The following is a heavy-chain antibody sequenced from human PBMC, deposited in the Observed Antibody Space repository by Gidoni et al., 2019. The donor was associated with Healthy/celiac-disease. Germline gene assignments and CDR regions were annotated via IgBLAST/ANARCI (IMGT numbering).Heavy chain of an antibody. V-gene: IGHV3-23*01. CDR3: AKDRGGGPRPRLFDY. D-gene: IGHD3-10*01. Sequence: EVQLLESGGGLVQPGGSLRLSCAASGFTFSSDAMSWVRQAPGKGLEWVSAFSGSGGSTYYADSVKGRFTISRDNSKNTLYLQMNSLRAEDTAVYYCAKDRGGGPRPRLFDYWGQGTLVTVSS. CDR1: GFTFSSDA. J-gene: IGHJ4*02. CDR2: FSGSGGST.